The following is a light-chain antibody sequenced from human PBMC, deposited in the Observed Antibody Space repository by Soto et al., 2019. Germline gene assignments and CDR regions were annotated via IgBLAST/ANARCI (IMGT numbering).Light chain of an antibody. V-gene: IGLV1-40*01. Sequence: VLTQPPSVSGAPGQRVTISCTGSSSNIGAGYDVHWYHQLPGTAPKLLIYGNSNRPSGVPDRFSGSKSGTSASLAITGLQAEDEADYSCQSYDSSLSGYVFGTGTKVTVL. J-gene: IGLJ1*01. CDR2: GNS. CDR1: SSNIGAGYD. CDR3: QSYDSSLSGYV.